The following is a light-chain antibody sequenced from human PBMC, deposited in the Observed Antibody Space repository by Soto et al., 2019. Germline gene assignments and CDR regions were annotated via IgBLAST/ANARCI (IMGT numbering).Light chain of an antibody. J-gene: IGLJ1*01. Sequence: QSVLTQPPSASGSPGQSVTISCTGTSSDVGGCKFVSWYQQYPGKAPKLIIYEVSKRPSGVPDRFSGSKSGNTASLTVAGLQAEDEADYCCSSCAGSNNPYVFGPGTKLTVL. V-gene: IGLV2-8*01. CDR3: SSCAGSNNPYV. CDR2: EVS. CDR1: SSDVGGCKF.